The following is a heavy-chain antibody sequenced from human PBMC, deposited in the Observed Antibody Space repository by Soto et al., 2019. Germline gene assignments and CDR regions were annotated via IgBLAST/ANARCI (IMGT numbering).Heavy chain of an antibody. Sequence: SETLSLTCAVSGGSISSSNWWRWVRQPPGKGLEWIGEIYHSGSTNYNPSLKSRVTISVDKSKNQFSLKLSSVTAADTAVYYCARVAETIAFWSGYPNYFDYWGQGTLVTVSS. CDR3: ARVAETIAFWSGYPNYFDY. J-gene: IGHJ4*02. CDR2: IYHSGST. V-gene: IGHV4-4*02. D-gene: IGHD3-3*01. CDR1: GGSISSSNW.